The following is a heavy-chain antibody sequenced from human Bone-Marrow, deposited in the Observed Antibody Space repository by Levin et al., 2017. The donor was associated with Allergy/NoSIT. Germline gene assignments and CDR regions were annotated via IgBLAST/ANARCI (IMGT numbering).Heavy chain of an antibody. CDR1: GFTFSSYA. CDR3: ARSPCSSASCVDAFDV. D-gene: IGHD2-2*01. Sequence: QAGGSLRLSCAGSGFTFSSYAMSWVRQAPGKGLEWVSVISGSGDRTNYGDSVKGRFTISKDSSKKTVDLLMSSLRAEDTAVYYCARSPCSSASCVDAFDVWGQGTMVTVSS. J-gene: IGHJ3*01. CDR2: ISGSGDRT. V-gene: IGHV3-23*02.